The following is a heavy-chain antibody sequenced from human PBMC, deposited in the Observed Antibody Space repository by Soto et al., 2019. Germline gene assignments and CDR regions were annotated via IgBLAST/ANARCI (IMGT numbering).Heavy chain of an antibody. CDR3: ARGGSYSDFDY. J-gene: IGHJ4*02. CDR1: GYTFPSYA. Sequence: ASVKVSCKAAGYTFPSYAIHWVRQAPGQRLEWMGWINAGNGNTKYSQKFQGRVTITRDTSASTAYMELSSLRSEDTAVYYCARGGSYSDFDYWGQGTLVTVSS. V-gene: IGHV1-3*01. CDR2: INAGNGNT. D-gene: IGHD1-26*01.